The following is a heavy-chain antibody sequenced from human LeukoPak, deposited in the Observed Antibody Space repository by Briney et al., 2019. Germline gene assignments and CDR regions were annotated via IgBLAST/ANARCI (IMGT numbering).Heavy chain of an antibody. V-gene: IGHV3-64*01. J-gene: IGHJ4*02. CDR3: ARSYYYGSGRYFDY. Sequence: GGSLRLSCAASGFTFSSYEMNWVRQAPGKGLEYVSAISTNGGNTYYTNSVKDRFTISRDNSENTLFLQMGSLRAEDMAVYYCARSYYYGSGRYFDYWGQGILVTVSS. D-gene: IGHD3-10*01. CDR1: GFTFSSYE. CDR2: ISTNGGNT.